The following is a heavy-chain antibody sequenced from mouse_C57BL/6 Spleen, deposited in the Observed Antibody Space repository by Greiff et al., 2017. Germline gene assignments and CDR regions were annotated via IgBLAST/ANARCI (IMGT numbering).Heavy chain of an antibody. D-gene: IGHD2-3*01. CDR1: GYAFSSSW. CDR3: ARNRMGY. CDR2: IYPGDGDT. V-gene: IGHV1-82*01. J-gene: IGHJ2*01. Sequence: QVQLQQSGPELVKPGASVTISCKASGYAFSSSWMNWVKQRPGKGLEWIGRIYPGDGDTNYNGKFKGKATLTADKSSSTAYMQLSSLTSEDSAVYFCARNRMGYWGQGTTLTVSS.